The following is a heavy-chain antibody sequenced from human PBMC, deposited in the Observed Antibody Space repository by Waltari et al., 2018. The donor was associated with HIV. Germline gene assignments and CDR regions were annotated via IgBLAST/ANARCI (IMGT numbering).Heavy chain of an antibody. CDR3: ASSGSSTLDN. D-gene: IGHD6-19*01. Sequence: QLQLQESGPGLVKPSETLSLTCTVPGDSISSRTYSWGWLRQPPGKGLEWIGSVYSGGTPYYSPSLKRRVVISVDTSKNHFSLRLSSVTAADTAVYFCASSGSSTLDNWGQGTLVCVSS. V-gene: IGHV4-39*02. CDR2: VYSGGTP. J-gene: IGHJ4*02. CDR1: GDSISSRTYS.